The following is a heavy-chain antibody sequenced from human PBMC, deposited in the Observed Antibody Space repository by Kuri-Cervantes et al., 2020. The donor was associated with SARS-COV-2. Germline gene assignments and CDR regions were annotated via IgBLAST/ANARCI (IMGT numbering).Heavy chain of an antibody. CDR3: ARDTSAYQNYYYYYGVDV. D-gene: IGHD2-2*01. Sequence: SETLSLTCTVSVDSVTNSHYSWSWIRQPPGKGLEWIGYIYYSGSTNYNPSLQNRVSILIDTSKNQFSLRLTSVTDADTAVYYCARDTSAYQNYYYYYGVDVWGQGTTVTVSS. V-gene: IGHV4-61*01. J-gene: IGHJ6*02. CDR1: VDSVTNSHYS. CDR2: IYYSGST.